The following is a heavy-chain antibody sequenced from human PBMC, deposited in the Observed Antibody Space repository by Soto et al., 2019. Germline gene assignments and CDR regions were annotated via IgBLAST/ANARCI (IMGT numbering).Heavy chain of an antibody. CDR2: IYWDDDK. CDR3: ARLVATTGGFDY. J-gene: IGHJ4*02. CDR1: GFSLSTSGVG. Sequence: QITLKESGPTLVKPTQTLTLTCTFSGFSLSTSGVGVGWISQPPGKALEWLALIYWDDDKRYSPSLKSRLTITKDTSKNQVVLTMTNMDPVDTATYYCARLVATTGGFDYWGQGTLVTVSS. V-gene: IGHV2-5*02. D-gene: IGHD5-12*01.